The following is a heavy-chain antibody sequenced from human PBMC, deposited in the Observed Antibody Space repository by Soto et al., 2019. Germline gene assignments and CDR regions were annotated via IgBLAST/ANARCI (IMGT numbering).Heavy chain of an antibody. V-gene: IGHV1-69*08. CDR3: ERERSITMDRGFDY. Sequence: QVQLVQSGAEVKKPGSSVKVSCKASGGTFSSYTISWVRQAPGQGLEWMGRIIPILGIANYAQKFQGRVTITADKSTRTAYMELSSLRSEDTAAYYCERERSITMDRGFDYWGQGTLATVSS. CDR1: GGTFSSYT. J-gene: IGHJ4*02. CDR2: IIPILGIA. D-gene: IGHD3-10*01.